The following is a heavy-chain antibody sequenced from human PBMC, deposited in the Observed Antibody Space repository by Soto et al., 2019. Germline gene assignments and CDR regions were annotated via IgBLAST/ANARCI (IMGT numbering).Heavy chain of an antibody. V-gene: IGHV1-46*01. CDR2: INPSGGST. CDR1: GYTFTSYY. J-gene: IGHJ4*02. Sequence: QVQLVQSGAEVKKPGASVKVSCKASGYTFTSYYMHWVGQAPGKGLEWRGIINPSGGSTSYAQKFKGRPTITRDTYTSTVYMELSSLSSECRDVYYGTREDGTRVFDYRGQGTMVTVS. D-gene: IGHD1-1*01. CDR3: TREDGTRVFDY.